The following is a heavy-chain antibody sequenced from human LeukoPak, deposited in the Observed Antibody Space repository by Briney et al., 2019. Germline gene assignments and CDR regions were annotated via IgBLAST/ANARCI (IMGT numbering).Heavy chain of an antibody. V-gene: IGHV4-4*07. CDR2: IYTSGST. CDR1: GGSIRIYY. J-gene: IGHJ4*02. Sequence: PSETLSLTCTVCGGSIRIYYGSWIRQPAGRGREWIVRIYTSGSTNYNPSLKSRVTMSVDTSKNQFSLKLSSVTAADTAVYYCASDYGDYGYYFDYWGQGTLVTVSS. D-gene: IGHD4-17*01. CDR3: ASDYGDYGYYFDY.